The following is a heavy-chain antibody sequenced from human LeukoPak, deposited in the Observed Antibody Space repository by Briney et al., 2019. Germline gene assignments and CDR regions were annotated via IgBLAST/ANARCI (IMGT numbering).Heavy chain of an antibody. D-gene: IGHD1-26*01. CDR2: INHSGRV. CDR1: VGSFSGYS. CDR3: AKSGGYGLIDY. J-gene: IGHJ4*02. Sequence: NPSETLSLTCAVYVGSFSGYSWTWIRQPPGGGLEWLGEINHSGRVDYNPSLKSRGTISVDTSKNQFSLRLNSVTAADTAMYYCAKSGGYGLIDYWGQGTLVTVSS. V-gene: IGHV4-34*01.